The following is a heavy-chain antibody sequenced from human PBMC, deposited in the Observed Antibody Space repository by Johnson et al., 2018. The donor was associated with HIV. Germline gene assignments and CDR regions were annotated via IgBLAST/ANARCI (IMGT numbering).Heavy chain of an antibody. CDR2: ISYDGRNK. CDR3: VKVQDEWFRALGAFDI. V-gene: IGHV3-30*18. D-gene: IGHD3-10*01. Sequence: QMQLVESGGGVVQPGRSLRLSCAASGFTFSSMHWDRQAPGKGLEWVAVISYDGRNKYYADSVKGRFPISRDNSKNTLYLQMNTLRAEDTAVYYCVKVQDEWFRALGAFDIWGQGTMVTVSS. CDR1: GFTFSS. J-gene: IGHJ3*02.